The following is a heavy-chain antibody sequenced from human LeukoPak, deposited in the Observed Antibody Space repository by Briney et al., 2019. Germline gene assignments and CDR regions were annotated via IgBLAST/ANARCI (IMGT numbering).Heavy chain of an antibody. CDR2: IYPGDSDT. J-gene: IGHJ5*02. CDR1: GSSFTSYW. D-gene: IGHD3-16*01. V-gene: IGHV5-51*01. Sequence: GESLKISCKGSGSSFTSYWIGWVRQMPGKGLEWMGIIYPGDSDTRYSPSFQGQVTISADKSISTASLQWSSLKASDTAMYYCARRHSSELWNWFDPWGQGTLVTVSS. CDR3: ARRHSSELWNWFDP.